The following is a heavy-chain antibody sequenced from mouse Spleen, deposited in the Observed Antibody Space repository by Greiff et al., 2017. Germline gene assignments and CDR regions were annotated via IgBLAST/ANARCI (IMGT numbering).Heavy chain of an antibody. CDR1: GYAFSSSW. V-gene: IGHV1-82*01. CDR3: ARGGTSFDY. J-gene: IGHJ2*01. D-gene: IGHD3-3*01. CDR2: IYPGDGDT. Sequence: QVQLQQSGPELVKPGASVKISCKASGYAFSSSWMNWVKQRPGKGLEWIGRIYPGDGDTNYNGKFKGKATLTADKSSSTAYMQLSSLTSEDSAVYFCARGGTSFDYWGQGTTLTVSS.